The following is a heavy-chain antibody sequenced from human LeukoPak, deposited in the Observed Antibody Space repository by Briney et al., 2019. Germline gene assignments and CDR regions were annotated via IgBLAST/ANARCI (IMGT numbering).Heavy chain of an antibody. V-gene: IGHV3-30*18. CDR3: AKIVDTAFDY. D-gene: IGHD5-18*01. J-gene: IGHJ4*02. CDR2: ISYDGSNK. CDR1: GFTFSSYG. Sequence: GGSLRLSCAASGFTFSSYGMHWVRQAPGKGLEWVAVISYDGSNKYYADSAKGRFTISRDNSKNTLYLQMNSLRAEDTAVYYCAKIVDTAFDYWGQGTLVTVSS.